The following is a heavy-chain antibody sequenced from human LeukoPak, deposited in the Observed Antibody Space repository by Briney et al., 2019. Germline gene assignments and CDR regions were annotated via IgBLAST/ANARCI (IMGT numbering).Heavy chain of an antibody. J-gene: IGHJ6*02. CDR1: GGSISSSVYY. CDR3: ARGSLSTAMAYGMDV. D-gene: IGHD5-18*01. V-gene: IGHV4-61*08. CDR2: IYYSGST. Sequence: PSETLSLTCIVSGGSISSSVYYWVWIRQPPGEGLEWIGYIYYSGSTNYNPSLKSRVTISVDTSKNQFSLKLSSVTAADAAVYYCARGSLSTAMAYGMDVWGQGTTVTVSS.